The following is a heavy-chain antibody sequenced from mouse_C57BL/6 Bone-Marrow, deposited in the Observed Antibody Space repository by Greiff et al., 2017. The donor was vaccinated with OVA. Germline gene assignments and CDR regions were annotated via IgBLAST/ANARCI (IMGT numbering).Heavy chain of an antibody. Sequence: VQLQQPGAELVKPGASVKLSCKASGYTFTSYWMHWVKQRPGRGLEWIGRIAPNSGGTKYNEKFKSKATLTVDKPSSTAYMQLSSLTSEDSAVYYCARSPVYGSKFAYWGQGTLVSVSA. CDR3: ARSPVYGSKFAY. D-gene: IGHD1-1*01. CDR2: IAPNSGGT. J-gene: IGHJ3*01. V-gene: IGHV1-72*01. CDR1: GYTFTSYW.